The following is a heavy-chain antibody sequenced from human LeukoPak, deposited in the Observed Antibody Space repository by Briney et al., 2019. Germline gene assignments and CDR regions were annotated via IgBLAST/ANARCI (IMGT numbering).Heavy chain of an antibody. J-gene: IGHJ5*02. D-gene: IGHD4-17*01. CDR2: IYYSGST. Sequence: PSETLSLTCTVSGGSISSGGYYWSWIRQHPGKGLERIGYIYYSGSTYYNPSLKSRVTISVDTSKNQFSLKLSSVTAADTAVYYCARSAVTTSIGFDPWGQGTLVTVSS. CDR3: ARSAVTTSIGFDP. V-gene: IGHV4-31*03. CDR1: GGSISSGGYY.